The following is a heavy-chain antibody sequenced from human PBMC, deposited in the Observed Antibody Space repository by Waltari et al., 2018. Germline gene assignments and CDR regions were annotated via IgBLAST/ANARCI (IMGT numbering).Heavy chain of an antibody. J-gene: IGHJ3*02. CDR3: ARDEQWSSHDAFDI. D-gene: IGHD6-19*01. Sequence: QVQLQESGPGLVKPSQTLSLTCTVSGGSISSGSYYWSWIRQPAGKGLEWIGRIYTSGSTNYNPSLKSRVTISVDTSKNQFSLKLSSVTAADTAVYYCARDEQWSSHDAFDIWGQGTMVTVSS. CDR2: IYTSGST. V-gene: IGHV4-61*02. CDR1: GGSISSGSYY.